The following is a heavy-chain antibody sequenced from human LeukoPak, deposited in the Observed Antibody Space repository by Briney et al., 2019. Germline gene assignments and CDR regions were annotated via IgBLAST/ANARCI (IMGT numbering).Heavy chain of an antibody. Sequence: SQILSLTCAISGDSVSSITAAWNWIRLSPSRGLEWLGRTYYRSKWYNDYAVSVKSRISINPDTAKNQFSLQLNSVTPEDTAVYYCAKFGAAAPEFAYWGQGTLVTVSS. CDR3: AKFGAAAPEFAY. J-gene: IGHJ4*02. CDR2: TYYRSKWYN. D-gene: IGHD6-13*01. CDR1: GDSVSSITAA. V-gene: IGHV6-1*01.